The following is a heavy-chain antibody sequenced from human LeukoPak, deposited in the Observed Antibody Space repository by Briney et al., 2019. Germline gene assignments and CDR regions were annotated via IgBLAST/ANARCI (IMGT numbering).Heavy chain of an antibody. Sequence: GASVTVSCKASGYTFTSYGISWVRQAPGQGLEWMGWISAYNGNTNYAQKLQGRVTMTTDTSTSTAYMELRSVRSDDTAVYYCARILSGGECFDYWGQGTLVTVSS. CDR2: ISAYNGNT. V-gene: IGHV1-18*04. J-gene: IGHJ4*02. D-gene: IGHD2-8*02. CDR3: ARILSGGECFDY. CDR1: GYTFTSYG.